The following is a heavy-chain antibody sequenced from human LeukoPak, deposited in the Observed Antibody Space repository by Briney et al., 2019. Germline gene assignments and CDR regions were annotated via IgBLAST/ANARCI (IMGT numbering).Heavy chain of an antibody. Sequence: GGSLRLSCAASGFTFSSYIMSWVRQAPGKGLEWVSSISGTSSYIYYADSVKGRFTISRDNAKNSLYLQMNSLRAEDTAVYYCARVPADYWGQGTLVTVSS. CDR2: ISGTSSYI. J-gene: IGHJ4*02. CDR1: GFTFSSYI. CDR3: ARVPADY. V-gene: IGHV3-21*01. D-gene: IGHD2-2*01.